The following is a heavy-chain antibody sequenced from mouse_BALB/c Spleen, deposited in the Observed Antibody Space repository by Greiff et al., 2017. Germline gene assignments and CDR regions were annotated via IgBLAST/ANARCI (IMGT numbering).Heavy chain of an antibody. CDR2: IWAGGST. Sequence: VQLQESGPGLVQPSQSLSITCTVSGFSLTSYGVHWVRQSPGKGLEWLGVIWAGGSTNYNSALMSRLSISKDNSKSQVFLKMNSLQTDDTAMYYCARATLGYFDYWGQGTTLTVSS. CDR3: ARATLGYFDY. D-gene: IGHD4-1*01. V-gene: IGHV2-9*02. J-gene: IGHJ2*01. CDR1: GFSLTSYG.